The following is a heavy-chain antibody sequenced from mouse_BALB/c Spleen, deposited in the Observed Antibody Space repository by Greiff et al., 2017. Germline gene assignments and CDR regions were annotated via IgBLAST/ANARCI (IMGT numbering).Heavy chain of an antibody. CDR2: INPSNGRT. CDR3: ARRDGNYWYFDV. Sequence: QVQLQQSGAELVKPGASVKLSCKASGYTFTSNWMHWVKQRPGQGLEWIGEINPSNGRTNYNEKFKSKATLTVDKSSSTAYMQLSSLTSEDSAVYYCARRDGNYWYFDVWGAGTTVTVSS. D-gene: IGHD2-1*01. V-gene: IGHV1S81*02. CDR1: GYTFTSNW. J-gene: IGHJ1*01.